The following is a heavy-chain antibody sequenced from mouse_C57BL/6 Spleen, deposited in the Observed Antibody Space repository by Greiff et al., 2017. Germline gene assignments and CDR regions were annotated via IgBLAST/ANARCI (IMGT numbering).Heavy chain of an antibody. J-gene: IGHJ4*01. CDR2: ISYDGSN. CDR1: GYSITSGYY. V-gene: IGHV3-6*01. D-gene: IGHD2-3*01. CDR3: ARIYDGPFYAMDY. Sequence: EVQLQESGPGLVKPSQSLSLTCSVTGYSITSGYYWNWIRQFPGNKLEWMGYISYDGSNNYNPSLKNRISITRDTSKNQFFLKLNSVTTEDTATYYCARIYDGPFYAMDYWGQGTSVTVSS.